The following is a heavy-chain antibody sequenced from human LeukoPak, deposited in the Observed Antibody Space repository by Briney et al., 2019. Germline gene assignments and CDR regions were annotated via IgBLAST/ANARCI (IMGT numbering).Heavy chain of an antibody. J-gene: IGHJ3*02. CDR2: IYYSGST. Sequence: SETLSLTCTVSGGSIGSYYWSWIRQPPGKGLEWIGYIYYSGSTNYNPSLKSRVTISVDTSKNQFSLKLSSVTAADTAVYYCARSSYYYAADAFDIWGQGTMVTVSS. CDR3: ARSSYYYAADAFDI. D-gene: IGHD3-10*01. V-gene: IGHV4-59*01. CDR1: GGSIGSYY.